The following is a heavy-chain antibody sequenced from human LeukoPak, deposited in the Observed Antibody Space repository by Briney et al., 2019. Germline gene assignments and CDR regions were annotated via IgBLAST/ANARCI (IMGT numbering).Heavy chain of an antibody. CDR1: GGSFSGYY. CDR3: ARATRRPLRFLEWLEKDRYYYYYYYMDV. CDR2: INHSGNT. D-gene: IGHD3-3*01. V-gene: IGHV4-34*01. Sequence: SETLSLTCAVYGGSFSGYYWSWIRQPPGKGLEWIGEINHSGNTNYNPSLKSRVTISVDTSKNQFSLKLSSVTAADTAVYYCARATRRPLRFLEWLEKDRYYYYYYYMDVWGKGTTVTVSS. J-gene: IGHJ6*03.